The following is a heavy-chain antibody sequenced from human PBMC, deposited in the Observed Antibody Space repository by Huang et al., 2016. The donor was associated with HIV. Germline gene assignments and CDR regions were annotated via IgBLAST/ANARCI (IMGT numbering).Heavy chain of an antibody. Sequence: QVQLVESGGGVVQPGRSLRLSCAAFGFTFNKFDMHWVRQAPGKGLEWGAIISYDGSSKYHADSVKGRFTISRDNSKNTVYLQMKSLRVEDTAVYYCAKDGRGSGTYYDYFEYWGQGTLVTVSS. CDR3: AKDGRGSGTYYDYFEY. J-gene: IGHJ4*02. V-gene: IGHV3-30*18. CDR1: GFTFNKFD. D-gene: IGHD1-26*01. CDR2: ISYDGSSK.